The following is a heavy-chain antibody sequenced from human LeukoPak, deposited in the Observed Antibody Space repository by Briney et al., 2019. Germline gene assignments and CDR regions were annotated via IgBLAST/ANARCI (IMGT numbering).Heavy chain of an antibody. D-gene: IGHD6-6*01. V-gene: IGHV4-4*07. CDR1: GGSISSYY. J-gene: IGHJ4*02. Sequence: PSETLSLTCTVSGGSISSYYWSWIRQPAGKGLEWIGRIYTSGSTNYNPSPKSRVTMSVDTSKNQFSLKLSSVTAADTAVYYCARVGGYSSSEYYFDYWGQGTLVTVSS. CDR3: ARVGGYSSSEYYFDY. CDR2: IYTSGST.